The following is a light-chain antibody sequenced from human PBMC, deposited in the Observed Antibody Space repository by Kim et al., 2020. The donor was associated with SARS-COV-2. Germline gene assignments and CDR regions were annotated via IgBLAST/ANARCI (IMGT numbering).Light chain of an antibody. CDR1: SSDVGAHNL. V-gene: IGLV2-23*02. Sequence: GKSITISCTGTSSDVGAHNLVSWYQQHPGKAPKLIIYQVTERPSGVSYRFSASKSGNTASLTISGLQAEDEADFYCCSYAGSQTYVFGTGTKVTVL. CDR2: QVT. J-gene: IGLJ1*01. CDR3: CSYAGSQTYV.